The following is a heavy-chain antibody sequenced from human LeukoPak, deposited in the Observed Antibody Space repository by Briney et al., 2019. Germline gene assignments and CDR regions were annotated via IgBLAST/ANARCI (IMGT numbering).Heavy chain of an antibody. CDR2: ISPTGSTT. Sequence: GGSLRLSCTASGFSFSGHWMHWARQLPGKGLVWVSRISPTGSTTSYADSVKGRFTVSRDNAKNTLYLQVSNLRAEDTAVYYCARGPNSSWSGLDFWGQGTLLTVSS. J-gene: IGHJ4*02. D-gene: IGHD6-6*01. CDR1: GFSFSGHW. CDR3: ARGPNSSWSGLDF. V-gene: IGHV3-74*01.